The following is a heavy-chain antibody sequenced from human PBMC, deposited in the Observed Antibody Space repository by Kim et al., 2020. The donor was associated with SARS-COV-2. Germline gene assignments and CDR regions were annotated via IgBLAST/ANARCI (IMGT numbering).Heavy chain of an antibody. CDR2: IPYDGSNK. Sequence: GGSLRLSCAASGFTFSSYGMHWVRQAPGKGLEWVADIPYDGSNKYYADSVKGRFTISRDNSENTLYLQMNSLRAEDTAVYYCARDRAASGSTRGPFDNWGQGTLVTVSS. CDR3: ARDRAASGSTRGPFDN. V-gene: IGHV3-33*05. D-gene: IGHD1-26*01. J-gene: IGHJ4*02. CDR1: GFTFSSYG.